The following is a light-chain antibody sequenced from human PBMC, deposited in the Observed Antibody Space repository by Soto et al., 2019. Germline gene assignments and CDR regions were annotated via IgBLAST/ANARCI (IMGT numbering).Light chain of an antibody. Sequence: ETVFTQSPSTLSLSPGERATLYCRASQSVSSYLAWYQQKPGQAPRLLIYDASNRATGIPARFSGSGSGTDFTLTISSLEPEDFAVYYCQQRSNLITFGQGTRLEI. V-gene: IGKV3-11*01. CDR3: QQRSNLIT. CDR2: DAS. J-gene: IGKJ5*01. CDR1: QSVSSY.